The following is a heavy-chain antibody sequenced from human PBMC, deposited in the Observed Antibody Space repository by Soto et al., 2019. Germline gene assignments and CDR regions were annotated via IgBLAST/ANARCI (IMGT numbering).Heavy chain of an antibody. J-gene: IGHJ6*02. Sequence: QVQLQESGPGLVKPSQTLSLTCTVSGGSISSGGYYWTWIRQHPGKGLEWIGYNLYSGITYYNPSLKSPVSVSLDTSKNQFSLRLSSVTAADPAVYYCARGSSIAGLYYGMDVWGQGTTVTVSS. CDR1: GGSISSGGYY. CDR2: NLYSGIT. D-gene: IGHD6-6*01. CDR3: ARGSSIAGLYYGMDV. V-gene: IGHV4-31*01.